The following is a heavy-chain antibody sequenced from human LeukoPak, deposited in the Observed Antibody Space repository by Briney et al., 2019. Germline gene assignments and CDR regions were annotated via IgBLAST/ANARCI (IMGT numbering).Heavy chain of an antibody. D-gene: IGHD6-6*01. Sequence: PGGSLRRSCAASGFTFSSYEMNWVRQAPGKGLEWVSYISSGGSTIYYADSVRGRFTISRDNAKNSLYLQMNSLRAEDTAVYYCARRLYSSSSFDYWGQGTLVTVSS. CDR1: GFTFSSYE. CDR2: ISSGGSTI. J-gene: IGHJ4*02. V-gene: IGHV3-48*03. CDR3: ARRLYSSSSFDY.